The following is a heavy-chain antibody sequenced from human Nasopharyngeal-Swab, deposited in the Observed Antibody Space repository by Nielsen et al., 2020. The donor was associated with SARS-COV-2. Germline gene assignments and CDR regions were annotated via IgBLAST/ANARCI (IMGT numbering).Heavy chain of an antibody. Sequence: GESLKISCAASGFTFSSYAMHWVRQAPGKGLEWVAVISYDGSNKYYADSVKGRFTISRDNSKNTLYLQMNSLRAEDTAVYYCATPGERDGYNGGDAFDIWGQGTMVTVSS. CDR3: ATPGERDGYNGGDAFDI. V-gene: IGHV3-30*04. CDR1: GFTFSSYA. CDR2: ISYDGSNK. D-gene: IGHD5-24*01. J-gene: IGHJ3*02.